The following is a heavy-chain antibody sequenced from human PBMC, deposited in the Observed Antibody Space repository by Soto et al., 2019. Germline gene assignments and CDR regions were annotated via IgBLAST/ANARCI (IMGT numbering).Heavy chain of an antibody. CDR3: ARDLYPGYSSSWPDY. CDR1: GFTFSSYW. CDR2: IKQDGSEK. D-gene: IGHD6-13*01. V-gene: IGHV3-7*03. J-gene: IGHJ4*02. Sequence: GGSLRLSCAASGFTFSSYWMSWVREAPGKGLEWVANIKQDGSEKYYVDSVKGRFTISRDNAKNSLYLQMDSLRAEDTAVYYCARDLYPGYSSSWPDYWGQGTLVTVSS.